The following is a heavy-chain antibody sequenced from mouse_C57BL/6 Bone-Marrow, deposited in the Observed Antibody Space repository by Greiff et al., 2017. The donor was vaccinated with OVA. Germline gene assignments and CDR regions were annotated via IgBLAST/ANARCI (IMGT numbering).Heavy chain of an antibody. Sequence: QVQLKESGAELVRPGTSVKVSCKASGYAFTNYLIEWVKQRPGQGLEWIGVINPGSGGTNYNEKFKGKATLTADKSSSTAYMQLSSLTSEDSAVYFCARSRYDYERTWFAYWGQGTLVTVSA. CDR1: GYAFTNYL. D-gene: IGHD2-4*01. CDR2: INPGSGGT. CDR3: ARSRYDYERTWFAY. J-gene: IGHJ3*01. V-gene: IGHV1-54*01.